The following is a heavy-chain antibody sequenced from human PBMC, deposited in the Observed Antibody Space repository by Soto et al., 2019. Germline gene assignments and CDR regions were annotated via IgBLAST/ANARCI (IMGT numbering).Heavy chain of an antibody. J-gene: IGHJ4*02. CDR2: TYYSSKWYY. CDR1: GDSVSIKSAA. V-gene: IGHV6-1*01. CDR3: ARDPGYSLDY. D-gene: IGHD5-18*01. Sequence: SQTLSLTCAISGDSVSIKSAAWNWISQFPSRGLEWLGSTYYSSKWYYHYADSVKSRITINSDTSKNQFSLQLDSVSPEDTAVYYCARDPGYSLDYWGQGTLVTVSS.